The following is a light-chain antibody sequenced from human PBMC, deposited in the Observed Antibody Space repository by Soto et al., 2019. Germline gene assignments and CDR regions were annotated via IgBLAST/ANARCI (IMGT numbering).Light chain of an antibody. CDR2: AAS. J-gene: IGKJ1*01. CDR3: QQTYSTPWT. Sequence: DIQMIQSPSSLSASVGDRVSITCRASQTIIRYLSWYQQKPGKAPKLLISAASSLQSGVSSRFNGSRSGTDFTLTISSLQSDDFATYYCQQTYSTPWTFGLGTKVDIK. V-gene: IGKV1-39*01. CDR1: QTIIRY.